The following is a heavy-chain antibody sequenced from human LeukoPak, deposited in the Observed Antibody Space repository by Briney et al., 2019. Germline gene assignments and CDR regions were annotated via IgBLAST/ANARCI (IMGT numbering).Heavy chain of an antibody. V-gene: IGHV1-46*01. CDR1: GYTFTSNY. CDR3: AREDTYYYYMDV. J-gene: IGHJ6*03. CDR2: ISPSGGST. Sequence: ASVKVSCKAFGYTFTSNYMHWVRQAPGQGPEWMGVISPSGGSTTYAQKFQGRVTLTRDMSTSTDYLELSSLRSEDTAVYYCAREDTYYYYMDVWGKGTTVTVSS.